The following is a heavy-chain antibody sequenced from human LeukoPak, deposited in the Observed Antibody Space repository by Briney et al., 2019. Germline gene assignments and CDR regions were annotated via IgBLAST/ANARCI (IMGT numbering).Heavy chain of an antibody. CDR1: GGSISSSSYY. CDR2: VSNSGSK. J-gene: IGHJ4*02. CDR3: ARLRYDILTGCFDY. Sequence: SETLSLTCTVSGGSISSSSYYWGWIRQPPGKGLEWIGSVSNSGSKHYNPSLKIRVTVFVDTSENQFSLRLSSVTAADTAVYYCARLRYDILTGCFDYWGQGTLVTVSS. V-gene: IGHV4-39*01. D-gene: IGHD3-9*01.